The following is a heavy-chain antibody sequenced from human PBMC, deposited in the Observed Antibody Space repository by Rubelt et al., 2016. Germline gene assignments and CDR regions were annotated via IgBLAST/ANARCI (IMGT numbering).Heavy chain of an antibody. D-gene: IGHD6-13*01. J-gene: IGHJ4*02. CDR2: IRSKTYGGTT. Sequence: AMSWFRQAPGKELEWVGLIRSKTYGGTTEYAASVKGRLPISRDDSKSIAFLQMNSLKTEDTAVYYCSRGRSSSWYYFDCWGQGTLVTVSS. CDR3: SRGRSSSWYYFDC. V-gene: IGHV3-49*03. CDR1: A.